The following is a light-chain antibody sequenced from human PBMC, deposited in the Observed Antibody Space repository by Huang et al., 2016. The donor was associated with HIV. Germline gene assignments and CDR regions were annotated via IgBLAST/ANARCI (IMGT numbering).Light chain of an antibody. CDR2: LAS. Sequence: DIVMTQSPLFLSVSPGEPASMSCTSSQSLLHSRTFNYLDWYRQRPGQSPQLLIYLASNQASGVPVRFSGSGSGTNFTVRISAVEPEDAATYYCMQSLQTPRAFGQGTRVEVK. CDR1: QSLLHSRTFNY. V-gene: IGKV2-28*01. J-gene: IGKJ1*01. CDR3: MQSLQTPRA.